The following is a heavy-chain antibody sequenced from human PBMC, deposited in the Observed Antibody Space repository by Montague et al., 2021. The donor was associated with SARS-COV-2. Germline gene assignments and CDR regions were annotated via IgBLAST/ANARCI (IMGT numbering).Heavy chain of an antibody. J-gene: IGHJ6*02. D-gene: IGHD5-24*01. V-gene: IGHV3-48*04. CDR2: ISSSSSTI. CDR3: AREGEMARILVVYYYYYGMDV. CDR1: GFTFSSYS. Sequence: SLRLSCAASGFTFSSYSMNWVRQAPGKGLEWVSYISSSSSTIYYADSVKGRFTISRDNAKNSLYLQMNSLRAEDTAVYYCAREGEMARILVVYYYYYGMDVWGQGTTVTVSS.